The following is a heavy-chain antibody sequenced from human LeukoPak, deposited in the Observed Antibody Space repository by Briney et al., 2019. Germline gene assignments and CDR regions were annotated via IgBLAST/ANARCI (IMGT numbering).Heavy chain of an antibody. Sequence: ASVKVSCKASGCTFTSYYMHWVRQAPGQGLEWMGIMNPSGGSTTHAQKFQGRVTMTRDTSTGTVYMELSSLRSEDTAVYYCTSSSSEETIAYWGQGTLVTVSS. D-gene: IGHD6-6*01. CDR1: GCTFTSYY. CDR2: MNPSGGST. V-gene: IGHV1-46*01. CDR3: TSSSSEETIAY. J-gene: IGHJ4*02.